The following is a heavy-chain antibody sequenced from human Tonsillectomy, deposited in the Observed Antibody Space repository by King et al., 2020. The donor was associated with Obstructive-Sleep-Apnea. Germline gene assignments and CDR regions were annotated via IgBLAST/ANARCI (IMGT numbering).Heavy chain of an antibody. CDR3: AKLRGHNGYDAHDF. Sequence: VQLVESGGGLVKPGGSLGISCAASGFTFRNYGMSWVRQAPGKGLEFVSAISGSAGSTYYADSVKGRFTISRDTSKNVLRLQMNSLRAEDSAVYYCAKLRGHNGYDAHDFWGQGTLVPVSS. V-gene: IGHV3-23*04. D-gene: IGHD5-12*01. CDR1: GFTFRNYG. CDR2: ISGSAGST. J-gene: IGHJ4*02.